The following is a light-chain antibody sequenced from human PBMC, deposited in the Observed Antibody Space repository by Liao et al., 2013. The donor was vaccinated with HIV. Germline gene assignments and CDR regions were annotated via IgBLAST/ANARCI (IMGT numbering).Light chain of an antibody. CDR1: NIGSKS. CDR3: QVWHSYYNIV. J-gene: IGLJ3*02. CDR2: YDD. Sequence: SYELTQAPSVSVAPGKTATITCEADNIGSKSVHWYQQKPGQAPVLVMYYDDDRPSGIPDRFSGSNSGNTATLTISGVGVGDEADYYCQVWHSYYNIVFGGGTRLAVL. V-gene: IGLV3-21*04.